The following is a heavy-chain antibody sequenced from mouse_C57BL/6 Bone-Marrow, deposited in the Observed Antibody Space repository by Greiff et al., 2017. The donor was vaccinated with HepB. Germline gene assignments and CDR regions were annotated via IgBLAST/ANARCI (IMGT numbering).Heavy chain of an antibody. CDR3: TTELQDYAMDY. V-gene: IGHV14-4*01. D-gene: IGHD1-1*01. J-gene: IGHJ4*01. CDR2: IDPENGDT. Sequence: EVKLQESGAELVRPGASVKLSCTASGFNIKDDYMHWVKQRPEQGLEWIGWIDPENGDTEYASKFQGKATITADTSSNTAYLQLSSLTSEDTAVYYCTTELQDYAMDYWGQGTSVTVSS. CDR1: GFNIKDDY.